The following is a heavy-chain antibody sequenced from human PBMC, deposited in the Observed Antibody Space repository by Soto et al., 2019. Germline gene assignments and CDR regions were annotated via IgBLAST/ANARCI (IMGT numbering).Heavy chain of an antibody. V-gene: IGHV4-59*01. D-gene: IGHD6-19*01. Sequence: SETLSLTCTVSGGSISSYYWSWIRQPPGKGLEWIGYIYYSGSTNYNPSLKSRVTISVDTSKNQFSLKLSSVTAADTAVYYCARGGIAVAGTPTAKYFQHWGQGTLVTVSS. CDR3: ARGGIAVAGTPTAKYFQH. J-gene: IGHJ1*01. CDR2: IYYSGST. CDR1: GGSISSYY.